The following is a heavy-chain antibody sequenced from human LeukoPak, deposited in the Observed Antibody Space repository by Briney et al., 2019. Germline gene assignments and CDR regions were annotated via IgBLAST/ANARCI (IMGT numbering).Heavy chain of an antibody. Sequence: GGSLRLSCVAPGFTFSSYWMAWVRQAPGKGLEWMANIKQDGSEKYYADSVKGRFTISRDNAKKSLFLQMNSLRAEDTAVYYCARAPARGTGGSSTVASWGQEPLVTASS. CDR3: ARAPARGTGGSSTVAS. V-gene: IGHV3-7*05. J-gene: IGHJ4*02. CDR1: GFTFSSYW. D-gene: IGHD3/OR15-3a*01. CDR2: IKQDGSEK.